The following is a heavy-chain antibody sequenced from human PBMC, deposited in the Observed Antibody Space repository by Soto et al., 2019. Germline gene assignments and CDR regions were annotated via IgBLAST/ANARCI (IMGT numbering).Heavy chain of an antibody. J-gene: IGHJ6*02. D-gene: IGHD3-10*01. CDR1: GFTFSSYG. CDR2: IWYDGSNK. Sequence: QVQLVESGGGVVQPGRSLRLSCAASGFTFSSYGMHWVRQAPGKGLEWVAVIWYDGSNKYYADSVKGRFTISRDDSKNTLYLQMNSLRAEDTAVYYCARDITMVRGAWAYYYYYGMDVWGQGTTVTVSS. CDR3: ARDITMVRGAWAYYYYYGMDV. V-gene: IGHV3-33*01.